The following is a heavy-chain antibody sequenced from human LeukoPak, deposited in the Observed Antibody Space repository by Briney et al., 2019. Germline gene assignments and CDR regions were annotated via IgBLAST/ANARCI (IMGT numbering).Heavy chain of an antibody. CDR1: GGSISSYY. V-gene: IGHV4-59*01. Sequence: SETLSLTCTVSGGSISSYYWSWIRQPPGKGLEWIGYIYYSGSTNYNPSLKSRVTISVDTSKNQFSLKLSSVTAADTAVYYCARMGPYYYYMDVWGKGTTVTISS. CDR3: ARMGPYYYYMDV. CDR2: IYYSGST. J-gene: IGHJ6*03.